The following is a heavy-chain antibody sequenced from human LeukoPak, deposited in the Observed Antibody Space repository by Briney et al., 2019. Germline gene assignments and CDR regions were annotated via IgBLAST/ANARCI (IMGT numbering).Heavy chain of an antibody. V-gene: IGHV3-23*01. CDR2: ISGSGGRT. J-gene: IGHJ4*02. D-gene: IGHD3-22*01. Sequence: GGSLRLSCVASGFTFSNYGMSWVRQAPGKGLEWVSSISGSGGRTYYGDSVKGRFTISRDNSKNTLYLHMNSLRAEDTAVYYCAKDGDDSSGDEGYYFDYWGQGTLVTVSS. CDR3: AKDGDDSSGDEGYYFDY. CDR1: GFTFSNYG.